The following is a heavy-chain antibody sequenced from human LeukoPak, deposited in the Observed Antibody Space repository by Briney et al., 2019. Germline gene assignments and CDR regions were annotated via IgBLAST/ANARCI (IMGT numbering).Heavy chain of an antibody. V-gene: IGHV4-34*01. J-gene: IGHJ6*02. Sequence: KPSETLSLTCAVYGGSFSGYYWSWIRQPAGKGLEWIGEINHSGSTNYNPSLKSRVTISVDTSKNQFSLKLSSVTAADTAVYYCAREYGSGSYYYYYYYGMDVWGQGTTVTVSS. CDR3: AREYGSGSYYYYYYYGMDV. CDR2: INHSGST. D-gene: IGHD3-10*01. CDR1: GGSFSGYY.